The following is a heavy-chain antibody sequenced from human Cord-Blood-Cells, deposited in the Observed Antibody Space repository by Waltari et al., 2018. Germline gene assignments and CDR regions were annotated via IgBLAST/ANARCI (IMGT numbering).Heavy chain of an antibody. CDR1: GGSISSSSYY. Sequence: QLQLQESGPGLVKPSETLSLTCTVSGGSISSSSYYWGWIRQPRGKGLEWIGSIYYSGSTYYNPSLKSRVTISVDTPKNQFSLKLSSVTAADTAVYYCARPRYYDSSGYYYWGQGTLVTVSS. CDR2: IYYSGST. D-gene: IGHD3-22*01. V-gene: IGHV4-39*07. J-gene: IGHJ4*02. CDR3: ARPRYYDSSGYYY.